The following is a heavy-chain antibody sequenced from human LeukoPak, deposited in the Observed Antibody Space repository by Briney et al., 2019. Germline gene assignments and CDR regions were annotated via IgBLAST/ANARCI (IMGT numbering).Heavy chain of an antibody. D-gene: IGHD3-22*01. CDR3: TTAYYDSSGYYNDY. CDR1: GFTFSNAL. CDR2: IKSKTDGGTT. V-gene: IGHV3-15*01. Sequence: GGSLRLSCAASGFTFSNALMSWVRQAPEKGLEWVGRIKSKTDGGTTDYAAPVKGRFTISRDDSKNTLYLQMNSLKTEDTAVYYCTTAYYDSSGYYNDYWGQGTLVTVSS. J-gene: IGHJ4*02.